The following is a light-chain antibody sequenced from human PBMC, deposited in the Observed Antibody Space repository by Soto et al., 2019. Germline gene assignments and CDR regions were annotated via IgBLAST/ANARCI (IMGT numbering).Light chain of an antibody. Sequence: DIPMIQSPSALSASVGDRVTITCRASQSISRRLAWYQQKPGKAPKILIYDASSLESGVPAGFNGSGSGTQVTLTFSSLQHDDFATYYCQQYNSYPWTFGQGTRVEIK. V-gene: IGKV1-5*01. J-gene: IGKJ1*01. CDR1: QSISRR. CDR2: DAS. CDR3: QQYNSYPWT.